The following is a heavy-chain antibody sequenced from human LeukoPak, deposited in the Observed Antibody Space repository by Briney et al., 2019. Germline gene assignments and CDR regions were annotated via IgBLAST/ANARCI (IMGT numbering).Heavy chain of an antibody. V-gene: IGHV3-21*01. CDR2: ISSSSSYI. J-gene: IGHJ4*02. Sequence: GGSLRLSCAASGFTFSSYRMNWVRQAPGKGLEWVSSISSSSSYIYYADSVKGRITISRDNAKNSLYLQMNSLRAEDTVVYYCAREPQWLVMWDWGQGALVTVSS. CDR1: GFTFSSYR. CDR3: AREPQWLVMWD. D-gene: IGHD6-19*01.